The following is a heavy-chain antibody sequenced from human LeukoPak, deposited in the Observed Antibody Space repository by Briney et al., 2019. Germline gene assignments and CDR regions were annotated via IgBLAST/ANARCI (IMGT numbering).Heavy chain of an antibody. CDR1: GFNFSSYV. Sequence: PGGSLRLSCAVSGFNFSSYVMHWVRQAPGKGLEYVSAISGNGGSTYYADSVKGRFTISRDNSKITMYLQMGSPRAEDMAVYYCARGDYGAYGYFDFWGQGTLVTVSS. CDR3: ARGDYGAYGYFDF. D-gene: IGHD4-17*01. V-gene: IGHV3-64*02. CDR2: ISGNGGST. J-gene: IGHJ4*02.